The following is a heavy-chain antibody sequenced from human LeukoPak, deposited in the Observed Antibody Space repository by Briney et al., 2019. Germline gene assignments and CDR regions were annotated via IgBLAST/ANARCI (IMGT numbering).Heavy chain of an antibody. CDR3: ALLAVASDFDY. J-gene: IGHJ4*02. CDR2: LNFDGGRT. CDR1: GFKFDIYT. V-gene: IGHV3-23*01. D-gene: IGHD6-19*01. Sequence: GGSLRLSCVASGFKFDIYTMSWVRQAPGKGLEWVSTLNFDGGRTYYADSVKGRFTISRDDAKNSLFLQMNSLRAEDTAVYYCALLAVASDFDYWGQGALVTVSS.